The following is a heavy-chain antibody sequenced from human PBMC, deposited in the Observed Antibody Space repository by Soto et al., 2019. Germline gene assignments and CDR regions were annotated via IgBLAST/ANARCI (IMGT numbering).Heavy chain of an antibody. CDR2: ITHSGST. CDR3: ARVRVATIVPSIRWFDP. J-gene: IGHJ5*02. Sequence: QVQLQQWGAGLLKPSETLSLTCAVYGGSFSGYYWSWIRQPPGKGLEWIGEITHSGSTNYNPSLKSRVTISVDTSKNQFALKLSSVTAADTAVYYCARVRVATIVPSIRWFDPWGQGTLVTVSS. V-gene: IGHV4-34*01. D-gene: IGHD5-12*01. CDR1: GGSFSGYY.